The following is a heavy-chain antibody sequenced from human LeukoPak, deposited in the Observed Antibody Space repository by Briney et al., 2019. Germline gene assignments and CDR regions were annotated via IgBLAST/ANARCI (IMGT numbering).Heavy chain of an antibody. CDR2: VNPNSGNT. J-gene: IGHJ4*02. CDR1: GYTFTSYD. V-gene: IGHV1-8*01. Sequence: GASVKVSCKASGYTFTSYDINWVRQATGQGLEWMGWVNPNSGNTGYAQKFQGRVTMTRSTSISTAYMELSSLRSEDTAVYYCARGIGSGYARNYWGQGTLVTVSS. D-gene: IGHD5-12*01. CDR3: ARGIGSGYARNY.